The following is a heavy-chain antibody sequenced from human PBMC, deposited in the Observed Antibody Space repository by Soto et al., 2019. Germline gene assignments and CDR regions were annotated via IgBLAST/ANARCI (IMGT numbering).Heavy chain of an antibody. D-gene: IGHD3-3*01. CDR2: IYSGGST. CDR3: ATGLGTIFGVEPTS. CDR1: GFTVSSNY. J-gene: IGHJ4*02. Sequence: WGSLRLSCAASGFTVSSNYMSWVRQAPGKGLEWVSVIYSGGSTYYADSVKGRFTISRDNSKNTLYLQMNSLRAEDTAVYYCATGLGTIFGVEPTSWGQGTLVTVSS. V-gene: IGHV3-53*01.